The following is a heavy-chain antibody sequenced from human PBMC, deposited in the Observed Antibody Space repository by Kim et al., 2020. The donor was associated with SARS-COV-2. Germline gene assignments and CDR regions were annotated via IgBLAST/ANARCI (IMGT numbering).Heavy chain of an antibody. CDR3: ARDYLDYYYYYGMDV. CDR1: GFTFSSYE. Sequence: GALRLSCAASGFTFSSYEMNWVRQAPGKGLEWVSFISSRGSTIYYADSVKGRFTISRDNAKNSLYLQMNSLRAEDTAVYYCARDYLDYYYYYGMDVWGQGTTVTVSS. J-gene: IGHJ6*02. CDR2: ISSRGSTI. V-gene: IGHV3-48*03.